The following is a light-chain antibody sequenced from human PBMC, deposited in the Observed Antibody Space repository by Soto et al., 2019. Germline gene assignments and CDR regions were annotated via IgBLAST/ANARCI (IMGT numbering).Light chain of an antibody. V-gene: IGKV1-5*03. Sequence: DIQMTQSPSTLSASVGDRVTTTCRASQSISSWLAWYQQKPGKAPKLLIYQASTLESGVPSRFSGSGPGTEFTLTITSLQPDDFATYYCQQYNSYPVTFGGGTRVEIK. J-gene: IGKJ4*01. CDR2: QAS. CDR3: QQYNSYPVT. CDR1: QSISSW.